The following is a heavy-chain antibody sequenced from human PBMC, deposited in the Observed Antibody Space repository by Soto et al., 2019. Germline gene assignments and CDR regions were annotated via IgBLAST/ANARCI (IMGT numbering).Heavy chain of an antibody. V-gene: IGHV4-39*07. Sequence: GGSINSRSYSWGWIRQPPGKGLEWIGTFYNNENPNYNPSLKSRVTISVDTSKNQFSLKLTSVTAADTAVYYCARAPRGNYGYPSYFDYWGQGTLVTVSS. CDR2: FYNNENP. D-gene: IGHD3-10*01. CDR1: GGSINSRSYS. CDR3: ARAPRGNYGYPSYFDY. J-gene: IGHJ4*02.